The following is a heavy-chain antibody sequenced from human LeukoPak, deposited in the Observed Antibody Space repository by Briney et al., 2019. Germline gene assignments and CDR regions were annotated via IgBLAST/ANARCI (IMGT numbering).Heavy chain of an antibody. V-gene: IGHV4-59*01. CDR2: IYYSGST. CDR3: ARVVATEYSTSWYYDY. J-gene: IGHJ4*02. D-gene: IGHD6-13*01. CDR1: GGSISSYY. Sequence: SETLSLTRTVSGGSISSYYWSWIRQPPGKGLEWIGYIYYSGSTNYNPSLKSRVTTSVDTSKNQFSLKLSSVTAADTAVYYCARVVATEYSTSWYYDYWGQGTRVTVSS.